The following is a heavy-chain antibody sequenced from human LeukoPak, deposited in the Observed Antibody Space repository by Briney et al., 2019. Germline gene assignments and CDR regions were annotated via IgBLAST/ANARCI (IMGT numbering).Heavy chain of an antibody. CDR1: GFTFSNHV. V-gene: IGHV3-23*01. J-gene: IGHJ4*02. D-gene: IGHD3-22*01. Sequence: GGSLRLSCAASGFTFSNHVMSWVRQAPGNRLQLVSAISGGAVAIYYADSVNGRFTIARHYIKNTLYLQMSSLRDEDTAVYYCAKDGFDYYDSSGYYYFNYWGQGTLVTVSS. CDR2: ISGGAVAI. CDR3: AKDGFDYYDSSGYYYFNY.